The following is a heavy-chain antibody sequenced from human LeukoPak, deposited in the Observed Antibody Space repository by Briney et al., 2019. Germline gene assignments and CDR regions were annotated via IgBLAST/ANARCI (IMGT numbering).Heavy chain of an antibody. Sequence: PSETLSLTCTVSGGSISSYYWSWIRQPPGKGLEWIGYIYYSGSTNYNPSLKSRVTISVDTSKNQFSLKLSSVTAADTAVYYCARGVADIAAAGIGAEYFQHWGQGTLVTVSS. D-gene: IGHD6-13*01. V-gene: IGHV4-59*01. CDR1: GGSISSYY. CDR2: IYYSGST. CDR3: ARGVADIAAAGIGAEYFQH. J-gene: IGHJ1*01.